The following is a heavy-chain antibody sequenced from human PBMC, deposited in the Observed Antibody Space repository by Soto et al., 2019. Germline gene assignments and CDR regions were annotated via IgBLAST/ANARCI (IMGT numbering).Heavy chain of an antibody. V-gene: IGHV1-18*01. CDR2: ISAYNGNT. CDR3: ASDLAVALIDY. J-gene: IGHJ4*02. D-gene: IGHD6-19*01. Sequence: QVQLVQSGAEVKKPGASVKVSCKASGYSFTSYGISWVRQAPGQGLEWMGWISAYNGNTKYAQKLQGRVTMTTDTSTSTAYMDLRSLGSDDTAVYYCASDLAVALIDYWGQGTLVTVCS. CDR1: GYSFTSYG.